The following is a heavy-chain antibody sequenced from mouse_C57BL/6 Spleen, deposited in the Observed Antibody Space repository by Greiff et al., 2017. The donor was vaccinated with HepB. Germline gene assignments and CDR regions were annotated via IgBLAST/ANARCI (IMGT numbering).Heavy chain of an antibody. D-gene: IGHD1-1*01. CDR1: GYTFTSYW. V-gene: IGHV1-72*01. Sequence: QVQLQQPGAELVKPGASVKLSCKASGYTFTSYWMHWVKQRPGRGLEWIGRIDPNSGGTKYNEKFKSKATLTVDKPSSTAYMQLSSLTSEDSAVYYGALYYYGSSYPLYAMDYWGQGTSVTVSS. J-gene: IGHJ4*01. CDR2: IDPNSGGT. CDR3: ALYYYGSSYPLYAMDY.